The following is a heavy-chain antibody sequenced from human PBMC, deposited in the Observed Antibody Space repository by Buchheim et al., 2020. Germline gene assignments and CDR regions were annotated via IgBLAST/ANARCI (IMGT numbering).Heavy chain of an antibody. CDR2: IDPDGSQT. D-gene: IGHD2-21*02. CDR1: EFTLTPYW. V-gene: IGHV3-7*03. Sequence: EVQLVESGGGLVQPGGSLRLSCTASEFTLTPYWVRWVRQAPGKGLELVAAIDPDGSQTYYPDSVEGRVTISRDNAKNELCLQLNSLRAEDTAIYCCARTLRSTKGMDVWGQGTT. J-gene: IGHJ6*02. CDR3: ARTLRSTKGMDV.